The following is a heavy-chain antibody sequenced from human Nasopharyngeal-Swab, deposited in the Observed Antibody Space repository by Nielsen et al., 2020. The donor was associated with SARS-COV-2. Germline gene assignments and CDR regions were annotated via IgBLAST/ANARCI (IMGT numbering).Heavy chain of an antibody. CDR2: VSGRDST. D-gene: IGHD1-26*01. CDR3: AKDRNSAYYYYYMDV. J-gene: IGHJ6*03. Sequence: VRQMPGKGLEWVSSVSGRDSTYYADSVKGRFTISRGISKNTLYLQMNSLRAEDTAVYYCAKDRNSAYYYYYMDVWGKGTTVTVSS. V-gene: IGHV3-23*01.